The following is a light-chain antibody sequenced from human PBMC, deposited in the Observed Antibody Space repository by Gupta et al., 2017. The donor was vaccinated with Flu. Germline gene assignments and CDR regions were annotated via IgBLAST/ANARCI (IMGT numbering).Light chain of an antibody. CDR3: LSWDSSLSAEV. V-gene: IGLV1-51*02. Sequence: QSVLTQPPSVSAAPGQKVTISRSGSSSNIGSNFVSWYHQLPRTAPKLLIYENNKRPSGIPDRFSGSKSGTSATLGITGLQTGDEADYYCLSWDSSLSAEVFGGGTKLTVL. CDR2: ENN. CDR1: SSNIGSNF. J-gene: IGLJ3*02.